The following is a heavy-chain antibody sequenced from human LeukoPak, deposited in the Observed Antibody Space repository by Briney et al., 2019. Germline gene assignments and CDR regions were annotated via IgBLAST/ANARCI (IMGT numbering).Heavy chain of an antibody. J-gene: IGHJ4*02. CDR3: ARVRGELYFDY. CDR2: IYYSGST. V-gene: IGHV4-31*03. D-gene: IGHD4-23*01. CDR1: GGSISSGGYY. Sequence: SETLSLTCTVSGGSISSGGYYWSWIRQHPGKGLEWIGYIYYSGSTYYNPSLKSRVTISVDTSKSQFSLKLSSVTAADTAVYYCARVRGELYFDYWGQGTLVTVSS.